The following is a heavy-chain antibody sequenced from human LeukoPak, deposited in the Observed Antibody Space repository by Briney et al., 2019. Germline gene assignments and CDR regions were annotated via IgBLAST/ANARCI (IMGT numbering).Heavy chain of an antibody. D-gene: IGHD5-18*01. J-gene: IGHJ4*02. CDR2: IYPGDSDT. V-gene: IGHV5-51*01. CDR1: GYSFTSYW. CDR3: ARGVGGQLWPSGFDY. Sequence: PGESLKISCKGSGYSFTSYWIGWVRQMPGKGLEWMGIIYPGDSDTRYSPSFQGQVTISADKSISTAYLQWSSLKASDTAMYYCARGVGGQLWPSGFDYWGQGTLVTVSS.